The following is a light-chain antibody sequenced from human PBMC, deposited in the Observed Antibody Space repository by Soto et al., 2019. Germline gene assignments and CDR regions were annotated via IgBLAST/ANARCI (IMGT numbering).Light chain of an antibody. J-gene: IGKJ1*01. V-gene: IGKV1-5*01. Sequence: DIQMTQSPSTLSASVGDRVTITCRASQSISSWLAWNQQKPGKAPKLLIYDASSLESGVPSRFSGHGSGTEFTLTISSLQPDDSASYYCQQYNSYSKTFGQGTKV. CDR1: QSISSW. CDR2: DAS. CDR3: QQYNSYSKT.